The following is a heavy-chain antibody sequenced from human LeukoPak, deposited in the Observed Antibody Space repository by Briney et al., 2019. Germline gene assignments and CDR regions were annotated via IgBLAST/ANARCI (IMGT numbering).Heavy chain of an antibody. V-gene: IGHV1-46*02. D-gene: IGHD4-17*01. CDR1: GGTFNNYA. J-gene: IGHJ3*02. Sequence: GSSVKVSCKASGGTFNNYAISWVRHVPGQGPEWLGLINPSGGTKYAQKFQDRVTMTRDTSTSTIYMELSSLTSEDRAVYYCAREGRTDYGASRSFDIWGQGTMVTVSS. CDR3: AREGRTDYGASRSFDI. CDR2: INPSGGT.